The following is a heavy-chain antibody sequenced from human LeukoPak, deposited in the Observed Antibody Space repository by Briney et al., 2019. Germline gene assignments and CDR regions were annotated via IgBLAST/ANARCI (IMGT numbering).Heavy chain of an antibody. Sequence: GGSLGLSCAASGFSFSGSSMHWVRQAPGKGLEWVAVMSNDGSLQYYADSLEGRFIISRDNSKNTLYLQMNSLRAEDTAMYYCASHSNSWTSLAYWGQGTLVTVSS. J-gene: IGHJ4*02. CDR2: MSNDGSLQ. V-gene: IGHV3-30*01. CDR1: GFSFSGSS. D-gene: IGHD6-13*01. CDR3: ASHSNSWTSLAY.